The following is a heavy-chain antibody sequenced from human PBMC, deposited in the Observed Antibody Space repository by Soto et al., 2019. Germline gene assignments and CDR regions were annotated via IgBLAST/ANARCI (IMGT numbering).Heavy chain of an antibody. CDR1: GYSFTSYW. Sequence: GESLKISCQGSGYSFTSYWIGWVRQMPGKGLGWMGIIYPGDSDTRYSPSFQGQVTISADKSISTAYLQWSSLKASDTAMYYCARRIRATYYDFWSGSDFDYWGQGTLVTVSS. J-gene: IGHJ4*02. CDR3: ARRIRATYYDFWSGSDFDY. CDR2: IYPGDSDT. D-gene: IGHD3-3*01. V-gene: IGHV5-51*01.